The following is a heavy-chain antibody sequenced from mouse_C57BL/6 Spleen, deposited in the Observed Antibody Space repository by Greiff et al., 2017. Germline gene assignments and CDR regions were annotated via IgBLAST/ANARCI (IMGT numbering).Heavy chain of an antibody. D-gene: IGHD2-5*01. CDR3: ARDSKHDYAMDY. Sequence: EVKLVESGGGLVKPGGSLKLSCAASGFTFSDYGMHWVRQAPEKGLEWVAYISSGSSTFYYADTVKGRFTISRDNAKNTLFLQMTSLRSEDTAMYYCARDSKHDYAMDYWGQGTSVTVSS. CDR2: ISSGSSTF. V-gene: IGHV5-17*01. CDR1: GFTFSDYG. J-gene: IGHJ4*01.